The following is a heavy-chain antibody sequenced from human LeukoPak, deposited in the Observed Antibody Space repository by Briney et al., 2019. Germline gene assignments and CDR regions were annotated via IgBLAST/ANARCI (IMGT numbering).Heavy chain of an antibody. V-gene: IGHV4-4*07. D-gene: IGHD1-26*01. Sequence: PSETLSLTCTVSGGSISSYYWSCIRQPAGKGLEWIGRIYTSGSTNYNPSLKSRVTMSVDTSKNQFSLKLSSVTAADTAVCYCARSGQWELLLGYFDYWGQGTLVTVSS. J-gene: IGHJ4*02. CDR1: GGSISSYY. CDR3: ARSGQWELLLGYFDY. CDR2: IYTSGST.